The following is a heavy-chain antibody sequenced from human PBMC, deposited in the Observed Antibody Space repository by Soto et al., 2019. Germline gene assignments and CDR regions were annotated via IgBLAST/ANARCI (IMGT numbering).Heavy chain of an antibody. D-gene: IGHD3-9*01. CDR3: AREPIHYDILTGYYDPFDY. Sequence: SETLSLTCTVSGGSISSSSYYWGWIRQPPGKGLEWIGSIYYSGSTYYNPSLKSRVTISVDTSKNQFSLKLSSVTAADTAVYYCAREPIHYDILTGYYDPFDYWGQGTLVTVSS. J-gene: IGHJ4*02. CDR1: GGSISSSSYY. V-gene: IGHV4-39*01. CDR2: IYYSGST.